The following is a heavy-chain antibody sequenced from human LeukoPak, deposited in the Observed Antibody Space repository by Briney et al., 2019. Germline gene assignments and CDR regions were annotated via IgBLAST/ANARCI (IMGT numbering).Heavy chain of an antibody. D-gene: IGHD5-18*01. CDR2: INGDGSST. J-gene: IGHJ4*02. V-gene: IGHV3-74*01. Sequence: GGSLRLSCAASGFTFSNYWMHWVRHAPGKGLVWVSHINGDGSSTNYADSVKGRFTISRDNTKNTLYLQMNSLRAEDTAVYSCARVKYNYGLDSWGQGTLVTVSS. CDR3: ARVKYNYGLDS. CDR1: GFTFSNYW.